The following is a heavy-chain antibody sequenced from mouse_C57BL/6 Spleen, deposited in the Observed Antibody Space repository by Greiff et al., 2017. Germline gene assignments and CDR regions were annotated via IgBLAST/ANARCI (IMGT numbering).Heavy chain of an antibody. V-gene: IGHV1-81*01. CDR2: IYPRSGNT. Sequence: VQLQQSGAELARPGASVKLSCKASGYTFTSYGISWVKQRTGQGLEWIGEIYPRSGNTYYNEKFKGKATLTADKSSSTAYMELRSLTSEDSAVYFCASGITTVVATGYFDYWGQGTTLTVSS. CDR3: ASGITTVVATGYFDY. CDR1: GYTFTSYG. D-gene: IGHD1-1*01. J-gene: IGHJ2*01.